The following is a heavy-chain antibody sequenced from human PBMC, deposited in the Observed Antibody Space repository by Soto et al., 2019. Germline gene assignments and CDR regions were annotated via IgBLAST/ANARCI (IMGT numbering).Heavy chain of an antibody. CDR1: GGSISSGGYY. Sequence: PSETLSLTCTVSGGSISSGGYYWSWIRQHPGKGLEWIGYIYYSGSAYYNPSLKSRVTISVDTSKNQFSLKLSSVTAADTAVYYCARETQQSYYYYGMDVWGQGTTVTVSS. J-gene: IGHJ6*02. CDR2: IYYSGSA. V-gene: IGHV4-31*03. CDR3: ARETQQSYYYYGMDV.